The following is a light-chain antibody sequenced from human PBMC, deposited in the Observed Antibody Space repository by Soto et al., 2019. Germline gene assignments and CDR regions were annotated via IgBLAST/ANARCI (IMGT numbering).Light chain of an antibody. V-gene: IGKV1-39*01. CDR1: QTISRF. CDR2: DAS. J-gene: IGKJ2*01. CDR3: QQSFSTPPT. Sequence: DIQMTQSPSSLSASVGDRVTITCRASQTISRFLNWYQWKPGKAPKFLIHDASNLQSGVPTRFSGSGSGTDFTLTISSLQTEDFATYYCQQSFSTPPTFGQGTKLEIK.